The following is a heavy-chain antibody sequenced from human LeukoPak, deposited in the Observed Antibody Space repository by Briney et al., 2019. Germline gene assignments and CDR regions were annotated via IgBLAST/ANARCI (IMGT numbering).Heavy chain of an antibody. CDR1: GFTFSSYS. J-gene: IGHJ4*02. Sequence: GRSLRLFCAASGFTFSSYSMNWVRQARGKGLVWVSSISSSSSYIYYADSVKGRFTISRDNAKNSLYLQMNSLRAEDTAFYYCARGMDDYAKGDYWGQGTLVTVSS. V-gene: IGHV3-21*01. CDR2: ISSSSSYI. D-gene: IGHD5-12*01. CDR3: ARGMDDYAKGDY.